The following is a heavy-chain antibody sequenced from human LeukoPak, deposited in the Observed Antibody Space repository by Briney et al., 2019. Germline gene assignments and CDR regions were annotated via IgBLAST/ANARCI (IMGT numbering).Heavy chain of an antibody. D-gene: IGHD6-19*01. J-gene: IGHJ4*02. V-gene: IGHV3-23*01. CDR1: GFTFSSYA. Sequence: PGGSLRLSCAAPGFTFSSYAMSWVRQAPGKGLEWVSAISGSGGSTYYADSVKGRFTISRDNSKNTLYLQMNSLRAEDTAVYYCARYSSGWYVSYYFDYWGQGTLVTVSS. CDR3: ARYSSGWYVSYYFDY. CDR2: ISGSGGST.